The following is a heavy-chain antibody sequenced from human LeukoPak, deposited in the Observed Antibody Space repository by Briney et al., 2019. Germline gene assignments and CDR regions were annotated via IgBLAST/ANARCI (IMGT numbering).Heavy chain of an antibody. D-gene: IGHD2-8*01. CDR3: AALKGYCTNGVCYPTGGFDY. J-gene: IGHJ4*02. CDR2: ISGSGGST. CDR1: GFTFSSYG. V-gene: IGHV3-23*01. Sequence: GGSLRLSCAASGFTFSSYGMSWVRQAPGKGLEWVSAISGSGGSTYYADSVKGRFTISRDNSKNTLYLQMNSLRAEDTAVYYCAALKGYCTNGVCYPTGGFDYWGQGTLVTVSS.